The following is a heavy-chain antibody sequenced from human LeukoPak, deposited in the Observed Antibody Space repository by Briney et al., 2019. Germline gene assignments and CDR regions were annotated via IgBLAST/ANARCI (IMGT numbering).Heavy chain of an antibody. J-gene: IGHJ4*02. CDR3: ARGGIQVSGIDEFDY. CDR1: GFTFIDYD. D-gene: IGHD6-19*01. V-gene: IGHV3-13*01. Sequence: GGSLRLSCAASGFTFIDYDMHWVRQVIGKGLEWVSAIGIRGDTHYSGSVKGRFTISRENTESSLYLQMNSLRAEDTAVYYCARGGIQVSGIDEFDYWGQGTLVTVS. CDR2: IGIRGDT.